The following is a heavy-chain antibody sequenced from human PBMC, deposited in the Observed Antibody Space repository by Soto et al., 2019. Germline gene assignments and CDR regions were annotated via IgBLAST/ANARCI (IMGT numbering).Heavy chain of an antibody. J-gene: IGHJ6*02. CDR3: ARGVDTAMSYYYYGMDV. CDR1: GGSFSGYY. Sequence: SETLSLTCAVYGGSFSGYYWSWSRQPPGKGLEWIGEINHSGSTNYNPSLKSRVTISVDTSKNQFSLKLSSVTAADTAVYYCARGVDTAMSYYYYGMDVWGQGTTVTVSS. D-gene: IGHD5-18*01. V-gene: IGHV4-34*01. CDR2: INHSGST.